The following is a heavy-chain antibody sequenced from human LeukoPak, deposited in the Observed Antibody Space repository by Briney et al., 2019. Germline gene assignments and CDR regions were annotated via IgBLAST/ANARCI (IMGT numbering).Heavy chain of an antibody. CDR3: ARSPHWYFDL. Sequence: GESLKISCKGSGYSFATYWIGWVRQMPGKGLEWLGIIYPGDSDTRYSPSFQGQVTISADKSINTAYLQWSSLKASDTAMSYCARSPHWYFDLWGRGTLVTVSS. J-gene: IGHJ2*01. CDR2: IYPGDSDT. CDR1: GYSFATYW. V-gene: IGHV5-51*01.